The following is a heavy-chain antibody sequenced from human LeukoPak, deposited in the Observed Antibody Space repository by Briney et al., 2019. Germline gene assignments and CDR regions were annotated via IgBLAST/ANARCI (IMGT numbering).Heavy chain of an antibody. D-gene: IGHD2-8*01. CDR2: IRSNVYDGTI. CDR1: GFTFGDYA. CDR3: TRAFTLMVP. J-gene: IGHJ5*02. Sequence: GGSLRLSCTGSGFTFGDYAMSWIRQAPGKGLEWVGFIRSNVYDGTIEYAASVKGRFTISRDDSKSIAYLQMDSLKTEDTAVYYCTRAFTLMVPWGQGTLVTVSS. V-gene: IGHV3-49*03.